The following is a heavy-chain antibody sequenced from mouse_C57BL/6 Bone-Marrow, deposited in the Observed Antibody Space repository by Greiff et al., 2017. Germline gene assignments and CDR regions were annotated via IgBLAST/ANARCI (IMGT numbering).Heavy chain of an antibody. V-gene: IGHV3-6*01. CDR2: ISYDGSN. Sequence: EVKLEESGPGLVKPSQSLSLTCSVTGYSITSGYYWNWIRQFPGNKLEWMGYISYDGSNNYNPSLKNRISITRDTSKNQFFLKLNSVTTEDTATYYGARRLAYWGQGTVVTVSA. CDR1: GYSITSGYY. J-gene: IGHJ3*01. CDR3: ARRLAY.